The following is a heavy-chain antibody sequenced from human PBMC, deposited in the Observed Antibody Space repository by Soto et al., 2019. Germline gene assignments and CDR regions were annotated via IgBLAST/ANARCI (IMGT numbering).Heavy chain of an antibody. Sequence: SETLSLTCTVSGGSISSYYWSWIRQPPGKGLEWIGYIYYSGSTNYNPSLKSRVTISVDTSKNQFSLKLSSVTAADTAVYYCARVGYYGSGQKGKNWFDPWGQGTLVTAPS. CDR1: GGSISSYY. CDR3: ARVGYYGSGQKGKNWFDP. CDR2: IYYSGST. D-gene: IGHD3-10*01. J-gene: IGHJ5*02. V-gene: IGHV4-59*01.